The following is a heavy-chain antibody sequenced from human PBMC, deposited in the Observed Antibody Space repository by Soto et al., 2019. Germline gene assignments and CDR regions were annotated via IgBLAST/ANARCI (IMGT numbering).Heavy chain of an antibody. CDR3: ARDPGYSYGYN. CDR2: IRVNNGNT. V-gene: IGHV1-18*01. J-gene: IGHJ4*02. Sequence: ASVKVSCKASGYTFTNSGFSWVRQAPGQGLEWVGWIRVNNGNTKYSQKFQGRVTITMDTSTSTAYMELSSFRSEDTAVYYCARDPGYSYGYNWGQGTLVTVSS. CDR1: GYTFTNSG. D-gene: IGHD5-18*01.